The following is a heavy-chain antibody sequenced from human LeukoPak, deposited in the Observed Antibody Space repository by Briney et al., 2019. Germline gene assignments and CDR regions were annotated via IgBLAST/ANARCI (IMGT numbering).Heavy chain of an antibody. CDR2: IYYSGST. D-gene: IGHD3-9*01. J-gene: IGHJ4*02. V-gene: IGHV4-59*01. CDR1: GGSISSYY. CDR3: ARAAYDILTGYYVADY. Sequence: SETLSLTCTVSGGSISSYYWSWIRQPPGKGLEWIGYIYYSGSTNYNPSLKSRVTISVDTSKNQFSLKLSSVTAADTAVYYRARAAYDILTGYYVADYWGQGTLVTVSS.